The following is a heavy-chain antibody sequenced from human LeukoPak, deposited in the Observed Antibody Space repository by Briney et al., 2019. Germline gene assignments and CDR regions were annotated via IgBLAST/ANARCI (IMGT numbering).Heavy chain of an antibody. CDR3: ARSPYDSSGNRYYYYALDV. CDR1: GFTFGSYA. Sequence: GGSLRLSCAASGFTFGSYALHWVRQAPGKGLEGVAVISHDGSHTYFADSVRGRFTISRDRSKNTVDLQMSSLRPEDSAVYYRARSPYDSSGNRYYYYALDVWGQGTTVSVSS. J-gene: IGHJ6*02. V-gene: IGHV3-30*04. D-gene: IGHD3-22*01. CDR2: ISHDGSHT.